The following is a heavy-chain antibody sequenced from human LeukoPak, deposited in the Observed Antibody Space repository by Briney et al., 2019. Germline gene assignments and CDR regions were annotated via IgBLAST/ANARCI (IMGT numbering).Heavy chain of an antibody. CDR2: ITTTSTTI. CDR3: ARDFGDY. CDR1: GFTFSSFS. D-gene: IGHD3-10*01. V-gene: IGHV3-48*01. Sequence: GGSLRLSCAVSGFTFSSFSMSWVRQAPGKGLEWVSFITTTSTTIYYADSVKGRFTISRDNAKNSLYLQMNSLRAEDTAVYYCARDFGDYWGQGTLVTVSS. J-gene: IGHJ4*02.